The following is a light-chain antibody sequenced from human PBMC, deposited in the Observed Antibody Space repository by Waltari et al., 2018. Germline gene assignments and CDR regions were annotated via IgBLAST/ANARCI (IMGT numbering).Light chain of an antibody. J-gene: IGKJ2*01. Sequence: DIQMTQSPSSLPASVGDRVTIICRASQNINNYLNWYQQIPGKAPKVLIYAASSLESGVPSRFSGIESGTDFTLTITSLQPEDSATYYCQQTYSIPYTFGQGTKLEIK. CDR1: QNINNY. CDR3: QQTYSIPYT. V-gene: IGKV1-39*01. CDR2: AAS.